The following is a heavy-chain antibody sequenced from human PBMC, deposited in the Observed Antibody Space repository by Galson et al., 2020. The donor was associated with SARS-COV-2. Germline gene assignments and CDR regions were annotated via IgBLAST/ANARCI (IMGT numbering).Heavy chain of an antibody. CDR2: IWYDGSNK. D-gene: IGHD1-26*01. CDR3: ARASIAGLHRDYYYYGMDV. CDR1: GFTFSSYG. V-gene: IGHV3-33*01. Sequence: GGSLRLSCAASGFTFSSYGMHWVRQAPGKGLEWVAVIWYDGSNKYYADSVKGRFTISRDNSKNTLYLQMNSLRAEDTAVYYCARASIAGLHRDYYYYGMDVWGQGTTVTVSS. J-gene: IGHJ6*02.